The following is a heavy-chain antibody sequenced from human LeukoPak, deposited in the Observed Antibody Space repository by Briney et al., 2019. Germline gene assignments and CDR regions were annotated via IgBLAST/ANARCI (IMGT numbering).Heavy chain of an antibody. D-gene: IGHD5-24*01. Sequence: PSETLSLTCTVSGGSISSYYWNWIRQPPGKGLEWIGEIYHSGSTNYNPSLKSRVTISVDKSKNQFSLKLSSVTAADTAVYYCARSSRGVFDYWGQGTLVTVSS. CDR3: ARSSRGVFDY. CDR1: GGSISSYY. J-gene: IGHJ4*02. V-gene: IGHV4-59*12. CDR2: IYHSGST.